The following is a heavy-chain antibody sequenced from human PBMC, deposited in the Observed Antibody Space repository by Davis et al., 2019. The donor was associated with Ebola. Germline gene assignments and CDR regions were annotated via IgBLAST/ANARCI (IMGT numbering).Heavy chain of an antibody. V-gene: IGHV3-30*04. CDR1: GFTFSGSA. J-gene: IGHJ4*02. CDR3: ARDWYGDNY. Sequence: GESLKISCAASGFTFSGSAMHWVRQAPGKGLEWVAVISYDGSNKYYADSVKGRFTISRDNSKNTLYLQMNSLRAEDTAVYYCARDWYGDNYWGQGTLVTVSS. D-gene: IGHD4-17*01. CDR2: ISYDGSNK.